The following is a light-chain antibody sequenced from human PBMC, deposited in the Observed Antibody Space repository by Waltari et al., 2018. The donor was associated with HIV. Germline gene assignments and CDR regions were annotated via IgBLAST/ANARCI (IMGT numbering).Light chain of an antibody. J-gene: IGLJ1*01. V-gene: IGLV2-14*03. CDR2: DGN. Sequence: QSALTQPASVSGSPGQSITIACTGARSDVGYYHFCAWYQHHPDNAPKLIIYDGNDRPSGVSIRFSGSKSGNTASLTISGLQAEDEADYYCCSYSLTHTLVFGSGTKVTVL. CDR1: RSDVGYYHF. CDR3: CSYSLTHTLV.